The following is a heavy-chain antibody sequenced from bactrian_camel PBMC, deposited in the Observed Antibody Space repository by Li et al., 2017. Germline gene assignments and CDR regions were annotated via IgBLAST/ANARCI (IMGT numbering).Heavy chain of an antibody. CDR1: GYNVSRGC. CDR3: AATSRSSDLARGSCQQVAY. D-gene: IGHD2*01. V-gene: IGHV3S1*01. Sequence: HVQLVESGGGSVQAGGSLRLSCVASGYNVSRGCLGWFRQAPGKELEWVSGINSGGGSTYYLDSVKGRFAISQDNAKNTLYLQMNSLKPEDTAMYYCAATSRSSDLARGSCQQVAYWGRGTQVTVS. CDR2: INSGGGST. J-gene: IGHJ4*01.